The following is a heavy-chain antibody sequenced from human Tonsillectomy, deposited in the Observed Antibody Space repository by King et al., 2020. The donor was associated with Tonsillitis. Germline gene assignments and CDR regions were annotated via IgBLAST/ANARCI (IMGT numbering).Heavy chain of an antibody. V-gene: IGHV1-69*09. CDR2: IIPILGMA. CDR3: ASDPSGTGSAFDI. Sequence: VQLVESGAEVKKPASSVKVSCKASGGTFSSYSISWVRQAPGQGLEWMGRIIPILGMANYAQRFQGRVTITADKSTSTAYMELSSLRSEDTAVYYCASDPSGTGSAFDIWGQGTMVTVSS. D-gene: IGHD1-14*01. CDR1: GGTFSSYS. J-gene: IGHJ3*02.